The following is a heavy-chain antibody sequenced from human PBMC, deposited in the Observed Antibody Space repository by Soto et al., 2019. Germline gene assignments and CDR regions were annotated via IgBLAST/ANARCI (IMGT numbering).Heavy chain of an antibody. CDR3: ARGVTAGVDY. CDR2: MEPSSGRT. CDR1: GYSFTGLD. J-gene: IGHJ4*02. Sequence: QVQLVQSGAEARVPGASVKVSCKASGYSFTGLDINWVRQTTGQGLEWMGWMEPSSGRTGYAQKFQGRVTMTRDTSINTAYMELSSLTSDDTAFYYCARGVTAGVDYWGQGTQVTVSS. D-gene: IGHD1-26*01. V-gene: IGHV1-8*01.